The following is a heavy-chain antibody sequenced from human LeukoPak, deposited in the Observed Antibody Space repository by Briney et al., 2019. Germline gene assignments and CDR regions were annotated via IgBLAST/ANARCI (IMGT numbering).Heavy chain of an antibody. CDR2: INHSGST. V-gene: IGHV4-34*01. Sequence: SETLSLTCAVYGGSFSGYCWSWIRQPPGKGLEWIGEINHSGSTNYNPSLKSRVTISVDTSKNQFSLKLSSVTAADTAVYYCARGTRDITIFGVVDYWGQGTLVTVSS. CDR1: GGSFSGYC. D-gene: IGHD3-3*01. J-gene: IGHJ4*02. CDR3: ARGTRDITIFGVVDY.